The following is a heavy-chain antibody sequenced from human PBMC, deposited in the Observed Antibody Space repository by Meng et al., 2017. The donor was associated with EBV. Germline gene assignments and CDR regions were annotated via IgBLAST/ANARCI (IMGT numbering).Heavy chain of an antibody. D-gene: IGHD3-10*01. CDR1: GGPFRYYA. CDR2: FLPRLGAP. V-gene: IGHV1-69*01. CDR3: ASESGRGYTPDY. Sequence: GQVVESGAEVKKPGSSVKVYCKTSGGPFRYYAISWVRQAPGQGLEWLGGFLPRLGAPNYAQKFHGRVKITADESTSTHYMDLSSLRSEDTAIYYCASESGRGYTPDYWGQGTLVTVSS. J-gene: IGHJ4*02.